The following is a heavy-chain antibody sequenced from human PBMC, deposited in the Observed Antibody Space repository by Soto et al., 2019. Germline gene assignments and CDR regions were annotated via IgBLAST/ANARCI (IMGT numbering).Heavy chain of an antibody. Sequence: PSETLSLTCTVSGGSISSYYWSWIRQPPGKGLEWIGYIYYSGSTNYNPSLKSRVTISVDTSKNQFSLKLSSVTAADTAVYYCARLTPLYYYDSSGYYYDYWGQGTLVTVSS. V-gene: IGHV4-59*08. CDR1: GGSISSYY. CDR2: IYYSGST. J-gene: IGHJ4*02. D-gene: IGHD3-22*01. CDR3: ARLTPLYYYDSSGYYYDY.